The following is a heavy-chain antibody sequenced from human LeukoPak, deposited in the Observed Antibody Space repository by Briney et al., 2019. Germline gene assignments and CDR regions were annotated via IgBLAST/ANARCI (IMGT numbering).Heavy chain of an antibody. Sequence: SGTLSLTCAVSGGSITSDNWWSWVRQPPGKGLEWIGEIYHSGSTNYNPSLKSRVTISVDKSKNQFSLKLSSVTAADTAVYYYAPGYCSGGSCVLIDYWGQGTLVTVSS. CDR3: APGYCSGGSCVLIDY. J-gene: IGHJ4*02. CDR1: GGSITSDNW. CDR2: IYHSGST. D-gene: IGHD2-15*01. V-gene: IGHV4-4*02.